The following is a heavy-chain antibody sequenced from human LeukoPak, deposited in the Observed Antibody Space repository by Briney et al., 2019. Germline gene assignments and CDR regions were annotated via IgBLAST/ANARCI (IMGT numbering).Heavy chain of an antibody. CDR3: AKDPTGVTGDYFPY. CDR1: AFSFSNYG. Sequence: GGSLRLSCAASAFSFSNYGMHCIRQAPGKGLEGGTFIRFDGTIIYYADSVKGRFTISRDNSKNTVYLQMKSLRPEDTAVYYCAKDPTGVTGDYFPYWGQGTLVTVSS. CDR2: IRFDGTII. J-gene: IGHJ4*02. D-gene: IGHD4-17*01. V-gene: IGHV3-30*02.